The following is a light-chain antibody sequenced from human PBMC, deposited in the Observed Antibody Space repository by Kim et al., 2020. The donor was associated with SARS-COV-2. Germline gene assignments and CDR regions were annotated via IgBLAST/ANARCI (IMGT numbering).Light chain of an antibody. CDR3: QQFNSYSSDT. CDR1: QGISSA. V-gene: IGKV1-13*02. J-gene: IGKJ2*01. CDR2: DAS. Sequence: AIQLTQYPSSLSASVGDRVTITCRASQGISSALAWYQQKPGKAPKLLIYDASSLESGVPSRFSGSGSGTDFTLTISSLQPEDFATYYCQQFNSYSSDTFGQGTKLEI.